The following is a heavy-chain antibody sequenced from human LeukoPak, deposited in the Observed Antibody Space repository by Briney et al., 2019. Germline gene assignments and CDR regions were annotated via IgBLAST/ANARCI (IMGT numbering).Heavy chain of an antibody. V-gene: IGHV3-74*01. CDR2: FYPEESRI. D-gene: IGHD1-14*01. CDR3: SRDFNGRNDF. J-gene: IGHJ4*02. CDR1: GFTLKRNC. Sequence: GGSLSLFCGPSGFTLKRNCELGVPHARGRAVVGVSRFYPEESRIDYAHSVKGRFTLCRDHEKDTLSLEMNRLGDEDTAVYYCSRDFNGRNDFWGQGTLVTVSS.